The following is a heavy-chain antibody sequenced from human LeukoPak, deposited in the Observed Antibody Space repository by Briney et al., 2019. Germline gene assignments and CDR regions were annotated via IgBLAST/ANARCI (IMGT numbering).Heavy chain of an antibody. V-gene: IGHV4-34*01. J-gene: IGHJ5*02. Sequence: SETLSLTCAVYGGSFSGYYWSWIRQPPGKGLEWIGEMYQWGSTNYNPSLKSRVTISVDTSRNQFSLKLSSVTAADTAVYYCARDDFYCSSTSCTNWFDPWGQGTLVTTST. CDR2: MYQWGST. CDR3: ARDDFYCSSTSCTNWFDP. CDR1: GGSFSGYY. D-gene: IGHD2-2*01.